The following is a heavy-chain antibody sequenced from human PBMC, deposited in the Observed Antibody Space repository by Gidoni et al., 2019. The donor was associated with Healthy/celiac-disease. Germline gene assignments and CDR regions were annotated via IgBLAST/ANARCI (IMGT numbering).Heavy chain of an antibody. CDR2: IYYSGST. CDR1: GGSISSYY. D-gene: IGHD4-17*01. V-gene: IGHV4-59*01. Sequence: QVQLQESGPGLVKPSETLSLTCTVSGGSISSYYWSWIRQPPGKGLEWIGYIYYSGSTNYNPSLKSRVTISVDTSKNQFSLKLSSVTAADTAVHYCARGGATVVIGAFDIWGQGTMVTVSS. CDR3: ARGGATVVIGAFDI. J-gene: IGHJ3*02.